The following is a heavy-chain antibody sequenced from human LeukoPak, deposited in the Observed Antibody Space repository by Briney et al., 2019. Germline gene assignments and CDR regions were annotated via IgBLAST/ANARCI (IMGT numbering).Heavy chain of an antibody. D-gene: IGHD3-3*01. J-gene: IGHJ4*02. CDR1: GGSLSGYY. V-gene: IGHV4-34*01. CDR2: INHSGST. CDR3: ARGRFLEMLD. Sequence: SETLSLTCAVYGGSLSGYYWSWIRQPPGKGLEWIGEINHSGSTNYNPSLKSRVTISVDTSKNQFSLKLSSVTAADTAVYYCARGRFLEMLDWGQGTLVTVSS.